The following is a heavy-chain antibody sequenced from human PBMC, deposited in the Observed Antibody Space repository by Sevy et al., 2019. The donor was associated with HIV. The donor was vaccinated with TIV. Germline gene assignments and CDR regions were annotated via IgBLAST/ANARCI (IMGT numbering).Heavy chain of an antibody. CDR1: GFTFSANW. J-gene: IGHJ4*02. CDR3: AHETFGRFES. Sequence: GGSLRLSCAASGFTFSANWMNWVRQAPGKGLEWVANIEADGSDKHYVDSVEGRFTISGDNAKSLLFLQMNSLRVDDTAVYYCAHETFGRFESWGQGTLVTVSS. V-gene: IGHV3-7*01. CDR2: IEADGSDK. D-gene: IGHD3-16*01.